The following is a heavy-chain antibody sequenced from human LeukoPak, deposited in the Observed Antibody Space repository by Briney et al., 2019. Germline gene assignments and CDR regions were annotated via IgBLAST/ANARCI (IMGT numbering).Heavy chain of an antibody. V-gene: IGHV5-51*01. D-gene: IGHD6-13*01. CDR3: ARHRGSSSWYYFSDY. CDR1: GYSFTSYW. Sequence: GESLKISCKGSGYSFTSYWIAWVRQMPGKGLEWMGIIYPGDSDTRYSPSFQGQVTISADKSISTAYLQWSSLKASDTAMYYCARHRGSSSWYYFSDYWGQGTLVTVSS. CDR2: IYPGDSDT. J-gene: IGHJ4*02.